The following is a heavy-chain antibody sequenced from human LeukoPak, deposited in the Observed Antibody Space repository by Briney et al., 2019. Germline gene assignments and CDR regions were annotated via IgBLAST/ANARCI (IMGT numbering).Heavy chain of an antibody. CDR2: IKQDGSEK. J-gene: IGHJ4*01. D-gene: IGHD3-10*01. V-gene: IGHV3-7*01. CDR3: AGSFGDVKMF. Sequence: GGSLRLSCAGSGLNFRDQWMSWLRQAPEKGPEWVAHIKQDGSEKYYVDSVKGGCIICREDARNSLSLQMNSLRAEDTAVYYCAGSFGDVKMFWGQGTLVTVSS. CDR1: GLNFRDQW.